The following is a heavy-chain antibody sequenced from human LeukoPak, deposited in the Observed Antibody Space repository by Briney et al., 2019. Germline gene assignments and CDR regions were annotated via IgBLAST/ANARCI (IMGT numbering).Heavy chain of an antibody. CDR3: TRDTFGWDDY. CDR1: GFTFSSYH. V-gene: IGHV3-21*01. D-gene: IGHD3-16*01. CDR2: ISSNSDYI. J-gene: IGHJ4*02. Sequence: GGSLRLSCAASGFTFSSYHINWVRQAPGKGLEWASSISSNSDYIYYADSVKGRFTISRDNAKNSLYLQMNSLRVEDAAVYFCTRDTFGWDDYWGQGTLVTVSS.